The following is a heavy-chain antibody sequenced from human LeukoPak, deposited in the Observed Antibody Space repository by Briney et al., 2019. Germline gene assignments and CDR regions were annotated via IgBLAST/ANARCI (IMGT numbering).Heavy chain of an antibody. CDR2: IRSKIYGGTP. J-gene: IGHJ4*02. CDR1: GFTFGDYA. Sequence: SGGSLRLSCTASGFTFGDYAMTWVRQAPGKGLEWVGFIRSKIYGGTPEYAASVEGRFTISRDDSKGIAYLQMDSLKTEDTAVYYCTRDQTPYYWGQGTLVTVSS. V-gene: IGHV3-49*04. CDR3: TRDQTPYY.